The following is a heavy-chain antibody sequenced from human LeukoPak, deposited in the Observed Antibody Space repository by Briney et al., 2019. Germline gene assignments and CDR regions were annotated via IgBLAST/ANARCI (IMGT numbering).Heavy chain of an antibody. CDR1: GFTFSSYA. CDR3: AMPSGSRFYQFAY. Sequence: GGSLRLSCAASGFTFSSYAMSWVRQAPGKGLEWVSAISGSGGSTYYADSVKGRFTISRDNSKNTLYLQMNSLRDEDTAVYYCAMPSGSRFYQFAYWGQGTLVTVSS. CDR2: ISGSGGST. D-gene: IGHD1-26*01. J-gene: IGHJ4*02. V-gene: IGHV3-23*01.